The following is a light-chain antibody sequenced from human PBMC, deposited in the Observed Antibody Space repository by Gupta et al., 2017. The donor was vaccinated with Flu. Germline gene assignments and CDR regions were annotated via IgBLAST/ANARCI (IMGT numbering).Light chain of an antibody. J-gene: IGLJ3*02. CDR1: SSDVGGYNY. CDR3: SSYTSSSTWV. Sequence: QSALTQPASVSGSPGQSITLSCTGTSSDVGGYNYVSWYQQHPGKAPKLMIYEVSNRPSGVSNRFSGSKSGNTAPLTISGLQAEDEADYYCSSYTSSSTWVFGGGTKLTVL. CDR2: EVS. V-gene: IGLV2-14*01.